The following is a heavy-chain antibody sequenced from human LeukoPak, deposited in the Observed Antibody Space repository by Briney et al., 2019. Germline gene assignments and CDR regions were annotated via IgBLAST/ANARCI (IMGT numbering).Heavy chain of an antibody. Sequence: GGSLRLSCAASGFTFSSYAVHWVRQAPGKGLEWVAVISYDGTNKYYSDSVKGRFTISRDNSKNTLYLQMNSLTPEDTAVYYCARVAAAAYYDAFDIWGQGKMVTVSS. CDR3: ARVAAAAYYDAFDI. V-gene: IGHV3-30*04. CDR2: ISYDGTNK. D-gene: IGHD6-13*01. CDR1: GFTFSSYA. J-gene: IGHJ3*02.